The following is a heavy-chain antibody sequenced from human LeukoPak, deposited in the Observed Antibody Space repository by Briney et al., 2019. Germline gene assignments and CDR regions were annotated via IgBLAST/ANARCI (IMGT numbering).Heavy chain of an antibody. Sequence: GGSLRLSCAASGFTFSGYWMSWVRQAPGKGLEWMANIKPDGSDKYYVQYVQGRFTISRDNAKNSLYLQMNSLRAEDTAVYYCARGESLAFDYWGQGTLVTVSS. CDR1: GFTFSGYW. J-gene: IGHJ4*02. CDR2: IKPDGSDK. CDR3: ARGESLAFDY. V-gene: IGHV3-7*05. D-gene: IGHD3-16*02.